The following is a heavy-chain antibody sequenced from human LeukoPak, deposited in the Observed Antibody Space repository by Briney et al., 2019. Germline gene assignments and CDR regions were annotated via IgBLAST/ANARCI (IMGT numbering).Heavy chain of an antibody. CDR3: ARHEAAAAGRSWFDP. J-gene: IGHJ5*02. V-gene: IGHV5-51*01. CDR1: GYSFTSYW. CDR2: IYPGDSDT. Sequence: GESLKISCKGSGYSFTSYWIGWVRQMPGKGLEWMGIIYPGDSDTRYSPSSQGQVTISADKSISTAYLQWSRLKASDTAMYYCARHEAAAAGRSWFDPWGQGTLVTVSS. D-gene: IGHD6-13*01.